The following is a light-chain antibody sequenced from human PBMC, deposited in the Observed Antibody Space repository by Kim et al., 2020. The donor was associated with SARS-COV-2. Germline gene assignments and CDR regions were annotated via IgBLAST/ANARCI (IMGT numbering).Light chain of an antibody. CDR2: AAY. Sequence: ASEGDRVTIACRASENMTTDLNWYQQKPGKDPKLLIYAAYRLQSGVPSRFSGGGSGTDFTLTISSLQPEDVATYYCQQSYSTPPTFGGGTKVDIK. J-gene: IGKJ4*01. V-gene: IGKV1-39*01. CDR1: ENMTTD. CDR3: QQSYSTPPT.